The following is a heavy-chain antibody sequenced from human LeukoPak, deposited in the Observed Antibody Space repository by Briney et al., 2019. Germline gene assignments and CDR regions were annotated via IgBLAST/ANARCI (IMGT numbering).Heavy chain of an antibody. CDR3: ATDRITISGVVVYYFDY. J-gene: IGHJ4*02. Sequence: GGSLSLSCEPSGFTFSNAWMSWVRQAPGKGLEWVGLVRSKTDGGTADYAAPLRGRFTISRDDSKSTLYLEINSLTTEDTAVYYCATDRITISGVVVYYFDYWGQGTPVTVSS. V-gene: IGHV3-15*01. D-gene: IGHD3-3*01. CDR2: VRSKTDGGTA. CDR1: GFTFSNAW.